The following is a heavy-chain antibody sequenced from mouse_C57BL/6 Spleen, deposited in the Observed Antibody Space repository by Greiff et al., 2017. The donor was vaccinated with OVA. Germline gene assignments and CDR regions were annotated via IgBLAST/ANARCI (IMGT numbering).Heavy chain of an antibody. CDR3: SRVGIYYDYDAYAMDY. V-gene: IGHV1-78*01. CDR1: GYPFTDHT. Sequence: QVQLQQSDAELVKPGASVKISCKVSGYPFTDHTIHWMKQRPEQGLEWIGYIYPRDGSTKYNEKFKGKATLTADKSSSTAYMQLNSLTSEYSAVYFCSRVGIYYDYDAYAMDYWGQGTSVTVSS. J-gene: IGHJ4*01. CDR2: IYPRDGST. D-gene: IGHD2-4*01.